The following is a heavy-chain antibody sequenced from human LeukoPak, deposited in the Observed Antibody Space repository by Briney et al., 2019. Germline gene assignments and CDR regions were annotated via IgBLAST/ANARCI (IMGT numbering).Heavy chain of an antibody. J-gene: IGHJ4*02. CDR3: AKGGPQFFDY. CDR2: ISGSGGTT. D-gene: IGHD5-24*01. CDR1: GFTFSNYA. Sequence: GGSLRLSCVASGFTFSNYAMTWVRQAPGKGLERVSTISGSGGTTNYADSVKGRFTISRDSSKSTLYLQMNSLRAEDTAVYFCAKGGPQFFDYWGQGPLVTVS. V-gene: IGHV3-23*01.